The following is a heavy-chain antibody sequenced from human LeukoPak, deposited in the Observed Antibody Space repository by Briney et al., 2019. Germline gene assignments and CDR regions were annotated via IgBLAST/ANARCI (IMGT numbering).Heavy chain of an antibody. CDR1: GFTFSDFA. CDR3: ATYRQVMLPFES. J-gene: IGHJ4*02. Sequence: GGTLRLSCAASGFTFSDFAMIWVRQPPGKGLEWVSSIFQGGGEIHYADSVRGRFTISRDNSRSTLFLQMNSLRAEDTAIYYCATYRQVMLPFESWGQGTLVTVSS. V-gene: IGHV3-23*01. CDR2: IFQGGGEI. D-gene: IGHD5-18*01.